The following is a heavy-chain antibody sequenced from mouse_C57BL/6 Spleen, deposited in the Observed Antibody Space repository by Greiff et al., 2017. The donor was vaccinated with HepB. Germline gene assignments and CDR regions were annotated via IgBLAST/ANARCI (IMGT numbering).Heavy chain of an antibody. CDR2: ISSGGDYI. D-gene: IGHD2-2*01. J-gene: IGHJ4*01. CDR1: GFTFSSYA. CDR3: TRDRGVWLRRRDGAMDY. Sequence: DVMLVESGEGLVKPGGSLKLSCAASGFTFSSYAMSWVRQTPEKRLEWVAYISSGGDYIYYADTVKGRFTISRDNARNTLYLQMSSLKSEDTAMYYCTRDRGVWLRRRDGAMDYWGQGTSVTVSS. V-gene: IGHV5-9-1*02.